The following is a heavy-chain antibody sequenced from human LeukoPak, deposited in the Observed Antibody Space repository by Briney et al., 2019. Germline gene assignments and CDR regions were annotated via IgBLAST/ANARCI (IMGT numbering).Heavy chain of an antibody. CDR2: IIPIFGTA. CDR3: ARDGAGTMDY. CDR1: GGTFSSYA. Sequence: ASVKVSCKASGGTFSSYAISWVRQAPGQGLEWMGGIIPIFGTANYAQKFQGRVTITTDESTSTAHMELSSLRSDDTAVYYCARDGAGTMDYWGQGTLVTVSS. V-gene: IGHV1-69*05. D-gene: IGHD1-1*01. J-gene: IGHJ4*02.